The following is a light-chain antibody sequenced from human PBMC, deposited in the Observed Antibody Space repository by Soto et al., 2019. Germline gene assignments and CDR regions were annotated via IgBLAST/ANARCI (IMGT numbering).Light chain of an antibody. CDR1: SNDVGGHNY. J-gene: IGLJ7*01. Sequence: QSVLTQPRSVSGSPGQSVSISCTGSSNDVGGHNYVSWYQHPPGKAPKLMIYDVTRRPSGVPDRFSGSKSGNTASLTISGLQAEDEGDYFCCSYASTNSLLFGGGTQLTVL. CDR3: CSYASTNSLL. V-gene: IGLV2-11*01. CDR2: DVT.